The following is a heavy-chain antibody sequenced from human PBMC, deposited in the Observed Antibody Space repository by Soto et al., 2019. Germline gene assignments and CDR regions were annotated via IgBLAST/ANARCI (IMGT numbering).Heavy chain of an antibody. D-gene: IGHD3-22*01. CDR1: GFPFSSYG. CDR2: ISYDGSNK. V-gene: IGHV3-30*18. Sequence: SLRLSCAASGFPFSSYGVHWVRQAPGKGLEWVAVISYDGSNKYNADSVKGRFSISRDNSKNTLYLQMNTLRAEDTAVYYCAKVYDNSAPVIGYWGRGTLVTVSS. CDR3: AKVYDNSAPVIGY. J-gene: IGHJ4*02.